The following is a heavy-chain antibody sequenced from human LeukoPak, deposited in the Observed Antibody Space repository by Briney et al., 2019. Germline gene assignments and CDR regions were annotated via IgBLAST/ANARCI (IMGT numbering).Heavy chain of an antibody. CDR2: ISGSGSTT. CDR3: AKEALTTVTTLADY. D-gene: IGHD4-17*01. J-gene: IGHJ4*02. CDR1: GFTFSSYA. Sequence: GGSLRLSCTSSGFTFSSYAMSWVRQAPGKGLHWVSSISGSGSTTNYADSVKGRFTISRDSSKNTLSLHMNSLRVEDTAIYYCAKEALTTVTTLADYWGLGTLVTVSS. V-gene: IGHV3-23*01.